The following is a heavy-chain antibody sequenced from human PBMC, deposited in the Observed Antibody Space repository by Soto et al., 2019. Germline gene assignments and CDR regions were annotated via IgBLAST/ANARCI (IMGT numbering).Heavy chain of an antibody. CDR1: GFTFTSHW. J-gene: IGHJ5*02. D-gene: IGHD6-19*01. CDR3: ARYSYSSGPQDL. Sequence: VGSLRLSCTASGFTFTSHWMSWARQAPGKGLEWVANIKQDGSEKRYVDSVKGRFTISRDNGKDSLDLQMNSLRVEDTAVYYCARYSYSSGPQDLWGRGTLVTVSS. CDR2: IKQDGSEK. V-gene: IGHV3-7*03.